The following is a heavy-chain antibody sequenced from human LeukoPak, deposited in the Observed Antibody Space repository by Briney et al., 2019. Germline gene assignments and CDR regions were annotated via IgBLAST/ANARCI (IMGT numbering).Heavy chain of an antibody. CDR3: ARVGVTINWFDP. J-gene: IGHJ5*02. Sequence: PSETLSLTCTVSGVSISSHYWSWIRQPPGKGLEWIGEINHSGSTNYNPSLKSRVTISVDTSKNQFSLKLSSVTAADTAVYYCARVGVTINWFDPWGQGTLVTVSS. D-gene: IGHD4-11*01. CDR1: GVSISSHY. V-gene: IGHV4-34*01. CDR2: INHSGST.